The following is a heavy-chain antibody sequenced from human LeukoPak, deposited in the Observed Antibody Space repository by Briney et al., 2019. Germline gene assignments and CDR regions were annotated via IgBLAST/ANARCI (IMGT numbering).Heavy chain of an antibody. Sequence: GGSLRLSCAASGFTFSDYYMSWIRQAPGKGLEWISYITSSGSAIYYADSVKGRFTISRDNARNSLYLQMNNLRAEGTAVYYCARDYVSTGFTFDYWGQGTLVTVSS. V-gene: IGHV3-11*01. CDR2: ITSSGSAI. D-gene: IGHD3-22*01. CDR1: GFTFSDYY. CDR3: ARDYVSTGFTFDY. J-gene: IGHJ4*02.